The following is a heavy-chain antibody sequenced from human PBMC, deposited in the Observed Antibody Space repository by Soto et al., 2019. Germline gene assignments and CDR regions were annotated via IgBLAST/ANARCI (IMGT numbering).Heavy chain of an antibody. Sequence: ASVKVSCKASGYTFTSYYMHWVRQAPGQGLEWMGIINPSGGSTGYAQKFQGRVTMTRDTSTSTVYMELSSLRSEDTAVYYCARGTRIRCSSTSCYNWFDPWGQGTLVTVSS. J-gene: IGHJ5*02. CDR1: GYTFTSYY. V-gene: IGHV1-46*03. CDR3: ARGTRIRCSSTSCYNWFDP. CDR2: INPSGGST. D-gene: IGHD2-2*01.